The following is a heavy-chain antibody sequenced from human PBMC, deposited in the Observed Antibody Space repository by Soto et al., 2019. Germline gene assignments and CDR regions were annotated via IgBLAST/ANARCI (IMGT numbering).Heavy chain of an antibody. CDR3: AKVRGDYYYYGMDV. CDR1: GFTFSSYG. J-gene: IGHJ6*02. CDR2: ISYDGSNK. V-gene: IGHV3-30*18. D-gene: IGHD3-16*01. Sequence: VGSLRLSCAASGFTFSSYGMHWVRQAPGKGLEWVAVISYDGSNKYYADSVKGRFTISRDNSKNTLYLQMNSLRAEDTAVYYCAKVRGDYYYYGMDVWGQGTTVTVSS.